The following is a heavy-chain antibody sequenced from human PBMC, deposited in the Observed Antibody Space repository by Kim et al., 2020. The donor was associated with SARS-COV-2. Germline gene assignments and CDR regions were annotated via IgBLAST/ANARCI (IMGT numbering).Heavy chain of an antibody. J-gene: IGHJ4*02. CDR3: AKYCSNLYETD. CDR2: ISASGGST. CDR1: GFTFSNYA. Sequence: GGSLRLSCAASGFTFSNYAMTWVRQAPGKGLEWVASISASGGSTFYADSVKGRFTISRDSSKNTLYLQMNSLRAEDSAVYHCAKYCSNLYETDWGQGTLVTVSS. D-gene: IGHD2-2*01. V-gene: IGHV3-23*01.